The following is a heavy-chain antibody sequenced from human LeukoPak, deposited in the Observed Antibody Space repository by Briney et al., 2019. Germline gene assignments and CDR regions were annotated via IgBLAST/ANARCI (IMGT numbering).Heavy chain of an antibody. Sequence: GASVKVSCKASGYTFTGYYIHWVRQAPGQGLEWMGWINPNSGDTKCSQKFQGRVTMTRDTSISTAYMELSRLRSDDTAMYYCASLVVGTISITFDYWGQGTLVTVSS. V-gene: IGHV1-2*02. CDR3: ASLVVGTISITFDY. CDR2: INPNSGDT. J-gene: IGHJ4*02. D-gene: IGHD5-12*01. CDR1: GYTFTGYY.